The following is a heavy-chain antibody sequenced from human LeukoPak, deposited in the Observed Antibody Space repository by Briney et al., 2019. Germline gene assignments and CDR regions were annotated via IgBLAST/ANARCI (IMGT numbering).Heavy chain of an antibody. V-gene: IGHV4-61*02. D-gene: IGHD5-18*01. CDR3: ARGGLEPQLWLRLFYFEF. Sequence: PSETLSLTCTVSGASISSGSYYWSWIRQPAGKGLEWIGRIYTSGSTNYNPSLKSRVTMSLDTSKNQFSLKLTSVTAADTAVYYCARGGLEPQLWLRLFYFEFWGQGVLVTVSS. CDR1: GASISSGSYY. J-gene: IGHJ4*02. CDR2: IYTSGST.